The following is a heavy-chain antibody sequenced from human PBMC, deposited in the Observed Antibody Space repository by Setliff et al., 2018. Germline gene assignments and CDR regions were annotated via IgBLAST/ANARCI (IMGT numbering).Heavy chain of an antibody. V-gene: IGHV1-8*03. CDR3: ARGRERDYNFWSGYYTYYYYGMDV. Sequence: GASVKVSCKASGYTFTSYDINWVRQATGQGLEWMGWMNPNSGNTGYAQKFQGRVTITRNTSISTAYMELSTLRSEDTAVYYCARGRERDYNFWSGYYTYYYYGMDVWGQGTTVTVSS. D-gene: IGHD3-3*01. CDR2: MNPNSGNT. J-gene: IGHJ6*02. CDR1: GYTFTSYD.